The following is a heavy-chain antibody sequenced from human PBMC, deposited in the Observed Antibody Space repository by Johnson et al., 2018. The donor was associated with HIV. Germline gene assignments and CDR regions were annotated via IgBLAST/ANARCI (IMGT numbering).Heavy chain of an antibody. CDR1: GFTFDDYG. Sequence: MLLVESGGGVVRPGGSLRLSCAASGFTFDDYGMSWVRQAPGKGLEWVSGINWNGGSTGYADSVKGRFTISRDNAKHSLYLQMNSLRAEDTAVYYCARDRGYWDAFDIWGQGTMVTVSS. CDR3: ARDRGYWDAFDI. D-gene: IGHD3-22*01. V-gene: IGHV3-20*04. J-gene: IGHJ3*02. CDR2: INWNGGST.